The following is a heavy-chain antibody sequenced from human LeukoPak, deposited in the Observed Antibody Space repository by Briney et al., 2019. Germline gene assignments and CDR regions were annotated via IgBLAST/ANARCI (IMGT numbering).Heavy chain of an antibody. CDR1: GFTVSSNY. V-gene: IGHV3-53*01. CDR3: ARQIPLAGTFYSDN. D-gene: IGHD6-19*01. Sequence: PGGSLRLSCAASGFTVSSNYMSWVRQAPGKGLEWVSVFYSGGTTYYADSVKGRFAISRDGSGNTLYLQMNSLRAEDTAVYFCARQIPLAGTFYSDNWGQGTLVTVSS. CDR2: FYSGGTT. J-gene: IGHJ4*02.